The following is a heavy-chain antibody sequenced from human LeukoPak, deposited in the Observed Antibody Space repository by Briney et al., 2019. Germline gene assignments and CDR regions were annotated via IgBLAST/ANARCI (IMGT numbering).Heavy chain of an antibody. CDR2: IYYNGNT. J-gene: IGHJ5*02. V-gene: IGHV4-39*01. D-gene: IGHD4-11*01. Sequence: SETLSLTCIVSGGSITINGYYWAWVRQPPGTRLEWIGSIYYNGNTYYNPSLKSRVTISAVTSTNHFSLKLTSVTAADTAVYFCVRHVQSPSFDPWGQGTLVTVSS. CDR1: GGSITINGYY. CDR3: VRHVQSPSFDP.